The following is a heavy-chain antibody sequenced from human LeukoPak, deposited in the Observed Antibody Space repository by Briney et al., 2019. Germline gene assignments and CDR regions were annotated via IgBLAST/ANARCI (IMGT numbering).Heavy chain of an antibody. V-gene: IGHV3-23*01. CDR3: ARLSTVTNFDY. CDR1: GFTFSSYA. Sequence: GGSLRLSCAASGFTFSSYAMSWVRQAPGKGLEWVSSITGSGAGTYYADSVKGRFTISRDNSENTLYLQMNSLRAEDTAVYYCARLSTVTNFDYWGQGTLVTVSS. CDR2: ITGSGAGT. D-gene: IGHD4-17*01. J-gene: IGHJ4*02.